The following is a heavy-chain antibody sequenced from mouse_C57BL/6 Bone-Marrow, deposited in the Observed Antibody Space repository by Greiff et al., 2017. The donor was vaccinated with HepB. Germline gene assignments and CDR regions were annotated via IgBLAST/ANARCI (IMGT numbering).Heavy chain of an antibody. CDR1: GYTFTDYN. V-gene: IGHV1-18*01. CDR2: INPNNGGT. D-gene: IGHD1-1*01. J-gene: IGHJ4*01. CDR3: ARKGYYYGSSYEYYAMDY. Sequence: DVQLQESGPELVKPGASVKIPCKASGYTFTDYNMDWVKQSHGKSLEWIGDINPNNGGTIYNQKFKGKATLTVDKSSSTAYMELRSLTSEDTAVYYCARKGYYYGSSYEYYAMDYWGQGTSVTVSS.